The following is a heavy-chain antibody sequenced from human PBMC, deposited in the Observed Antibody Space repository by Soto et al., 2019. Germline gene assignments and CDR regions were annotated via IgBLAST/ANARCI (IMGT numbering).Heavy chain of an antibody. CDR1: RRSISRSTYY. Sequence: SETLSLTCTFSRRSISRSTYYWVWMRQPRGNGLEWIGSLCYSVSLYDNPSSTSRVTISVDTYKHQFSLKLSSVTAADTAVYYCARHVIVGAPGWFDPWGQGTLVTVSS. CDR3: ARHVIVGAPGWFDP. CDR2: LCYSVSL. J-gene: IGHJ5*02. V-gene: IGHV4-39*01. D-gene: IGHD1-26*01.